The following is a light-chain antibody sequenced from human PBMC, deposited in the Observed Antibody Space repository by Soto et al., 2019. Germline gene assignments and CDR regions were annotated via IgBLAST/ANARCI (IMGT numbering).Light chain of an antibody. CDR2: HVS. V-gene: IGKV2-30*02. CDR1: QSLIHSDGNTY. CDR3: MQGRHWPYT. Sequence: DVVVTQSPLSLPVTLGQPASISCRSSQSLIHSDGNTYLHWFQQRPGQSPRRLIYHVSTRDSGVRDRFSGSGSGTDFTLEISRVEAEDVGVYYCMQGRHWPYTFGPGTTVDIK. J-gene: IGKJ3*01.